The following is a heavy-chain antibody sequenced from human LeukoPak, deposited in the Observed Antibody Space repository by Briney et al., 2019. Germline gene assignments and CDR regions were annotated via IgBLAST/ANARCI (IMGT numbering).Heavy chain of an antibody. CDR1: GGSFSGYY. J-gene: IGHJ4*02. CDR3: ASSDYGDKYYFDY. V-gene: IGHV4-34*01. D-gene: IGHD4-17*01. CDR2: INHSGST. Sequence: SETLSLTCAVYGGSFSGYYWSWIRQPPGKGLEWIGEINHSGSTNYNPSLKSRVTISVDTSKNQISLKLSSVTAADAAVYYCASSDYGDKYYFDYWGQGTLVTVSS.